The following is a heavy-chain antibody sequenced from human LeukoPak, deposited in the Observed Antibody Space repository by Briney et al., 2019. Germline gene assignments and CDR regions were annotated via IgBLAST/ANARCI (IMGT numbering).Heavy chain of an antibody. CDR2: IYPGDSAT. V-gene: IGHV5-51*01. Sequence: GGSLKISCNGFGCMLDTYWIGGVRQLPGKGLEWMGIIYPGDSATRYSPSFQGQVTISADKSISTAYLQWSSLKASDTAMYYCARLHSLHYFDFWGQGTLVTVSS. CDR3: ARLHSLHYFDF. CDR1: GCMLDTYW. D-gene: IGHD6-13*01. J-gene: IGHJ4*02.